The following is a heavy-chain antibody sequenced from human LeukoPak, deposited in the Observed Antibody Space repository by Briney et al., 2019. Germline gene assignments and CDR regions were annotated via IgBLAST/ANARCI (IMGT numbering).Heavy chain of an antibody. D-gene: IGHD1-26*01. CDR1: GFTFDDYA. J-gene: IGHJ4*02. V-gene: IGHV3-9*01. CDR2: ISWNSGSI. Sequence: GGSLRLSCAASGFTFDDYAMHWVRQAPGKGLEWVSGISWNSGSIGYADSVKGRFTISRDNAKNSLYLQMNSLRAEDTALYYCAKDASWSYSGFDYWGQGTLVTVSS. CDR3: AKDASWSYSGFDY.